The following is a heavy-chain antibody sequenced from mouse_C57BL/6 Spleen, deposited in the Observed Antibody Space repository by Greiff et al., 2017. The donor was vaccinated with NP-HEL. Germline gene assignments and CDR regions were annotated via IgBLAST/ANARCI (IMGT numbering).Heavy chain of an antibody. CDR3: TTGTAQATFAY. V-gene: IGHV14-1*01. CDR1: GFNIKDYY. CDR2: IDPEDGDT. J-gene: IGHJ3*01. Sequence: VHVKQSGAELVRPGASVKLSCTASGFNIKDYYMHWVKQRPEQGLEWIGRIDPEDGDTEYAPKFQGKATMTADTSSNTAYLQLSSLTSEDTAVYYCTTGTAQATFAYWGQGTLVTVSA. D-gene: IGHD3-2*02.